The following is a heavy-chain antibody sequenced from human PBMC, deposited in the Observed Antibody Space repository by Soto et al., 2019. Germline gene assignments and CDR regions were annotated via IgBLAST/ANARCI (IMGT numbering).Heavy chain of an antibody. CDR2: VFYTGSA. D-gene: IGHD2-8*02. V-gene: IGHV4-39*02. J-gene: IGHJ4*02. Sequence: SETMSLTSSVSGGTIRGSDDYWGWIRQSPGKGLEYIGSVFYTGSAYYNPSFKSRVSIVADTSTNRFFLNLKSVTATDTGVYYCAKTPTGYYDSWGQGILVTVSS. CDR3: AKTPTGYYDS. CDR1: GGTIRGSDDY.